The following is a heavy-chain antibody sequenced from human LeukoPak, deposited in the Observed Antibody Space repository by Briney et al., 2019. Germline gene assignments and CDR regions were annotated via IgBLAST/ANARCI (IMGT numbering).Heavy chain of an antibody. D-gene: IGHD3-16*01. CDR1: GYTFTDNG. V-gene: IGHV1-18*01. J-gene: IGHJ6*02. Sequence: WASVKVSCRTSGYTFTDNGISWVRQTAAQGLEWMGWINAFSGLTDYAPKFRDRVTLTTDPSTSTAYMELRSLRSDDTAVYYCVRYRVTFGGIIPFNYGMDVWGQGTTVTVSS. CDR2: INAFSGLT. CDR3: VRYRVTFGGIIPFNYGMDV.